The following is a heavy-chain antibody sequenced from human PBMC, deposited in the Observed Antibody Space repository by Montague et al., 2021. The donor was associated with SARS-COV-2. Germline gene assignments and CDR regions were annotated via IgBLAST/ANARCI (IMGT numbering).Heavy chain of an antibody. CDR1: GGPISGSSDY. CDR2: VDYIGNT. CDR3: ARREYSYGWGD. J-gene: IGHJ4*02. D-gene: IGHD5-18*01. V-gene: IGHV4-39*01. Sequence: SETLSLTCTVTGGPISGSSDYWGWIRKSPGRGLEWIAGVDYIGNTXYSPSLKSRLTISVDTSKNQFSLKLNSVTAADTALYYCARREYSYGWGDWGQGTLVTVSS.